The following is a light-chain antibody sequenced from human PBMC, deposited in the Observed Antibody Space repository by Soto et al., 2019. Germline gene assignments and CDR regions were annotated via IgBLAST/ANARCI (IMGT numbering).Light chain of an antibody. CDR3: QQYGSSPPT. CDR1: QSVSSSY. CDR2: GAS. J-gene: IGKJ2*01. Sequence: EIVLTQSPGTLSLSPGERATLSCRASQSVSSSYLAWYQQKPGQAPRLLIYGASSRATGIPDRFSGSGSGTDVTLTISRLEPEEFAVYYCQQYGSSPPTFGQGTTLEIK. V-gene: IGKV3-20*01.